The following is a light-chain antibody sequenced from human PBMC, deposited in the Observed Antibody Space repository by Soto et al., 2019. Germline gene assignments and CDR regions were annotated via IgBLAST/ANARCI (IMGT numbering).Light chain of an antibody. CDR3: QQYKNWPTIT. CDR1: QSISTN. CDR2: GAS. J-gene: IGKJ5*01. V-gene: IGKV3D-15*01. Sequence: EIVMTRSPATLSVSPGERGILRCRASQSISTNLAWYQQKPCQAHRLIIYGASTRATGIPARFSGSGSGTEFTLTISSLQSEDFAVYYGQQYKNWPTITFGQGTRVEIK.